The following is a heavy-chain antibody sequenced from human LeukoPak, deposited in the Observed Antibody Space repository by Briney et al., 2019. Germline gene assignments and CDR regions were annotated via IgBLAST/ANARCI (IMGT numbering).Heavy chain of an antibody. D-gene: IGHD5-18*01. J-gene: IGHJ5*02. Sequence: GGSLRLSCAASGFTFSSYGMHWVRQAPGKGPEWVAVISYDGSNKYYADSVKGRFTISRDNSKNTLYLQMNSLRAEDTAVYYCAKGYSYGLVPNWFDPWGQGTLVTVSS. V-gene: IGHV3-30*18. CDR3: AKGYSYGLVPNWFDP. CDR1: GFTFSSYG. CDR2: ISYDGSNK.